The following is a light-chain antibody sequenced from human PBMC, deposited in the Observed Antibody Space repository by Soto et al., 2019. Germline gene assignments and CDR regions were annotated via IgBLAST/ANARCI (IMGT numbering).Light chain of an antibody. J-gene: IGLJ1*01. V-gene: IGLV2-14*03. CDR3: TSYTCSLSLYV. CDR1: RTDVDGYDY. CDR2: DVY. Sequence: LTQPASVSGSPGQSIAISCTGVRTDVDGYDYVSWYQQHPGQAPQLIIYDVYNRPSGVSHRFSGSKSGDTASLTISGLQADFVSDYSCTSYTCSLSLYVF.